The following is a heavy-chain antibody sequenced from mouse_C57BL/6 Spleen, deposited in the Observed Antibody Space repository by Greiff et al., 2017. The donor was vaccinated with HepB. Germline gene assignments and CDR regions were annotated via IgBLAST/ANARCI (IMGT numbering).Heavy chain of an antibody. CDR2: IWGGGST. J-gene: IGHJ3*01. CDR3: AKHHITTPFAY. V-gene: IGHV2-9*01. Sequence: VKLVESGPGLVAPSQSLSISCPVSGFSLPSYGVAWVRQPPGKGLEWLGVIWGGGSTNYNSALMSRLSISKDNSKSQVFLKMNSLQTDDTAMYYCAKHHITTPFAYWGQGTLVTVSA. CDR1: GFSLPSYG. D-gene: IGHD1-2*01.